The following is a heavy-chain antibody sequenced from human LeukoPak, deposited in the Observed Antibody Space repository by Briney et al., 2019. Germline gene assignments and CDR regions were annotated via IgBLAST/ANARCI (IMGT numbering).Heavy chain of an antibody. J-gene: IGHJ6*03. CDR2: INHSGST. CDR1: GGSFSGYY. CDR3: ARARSVTIYYYYYMDV. D-gene: IGHD4-17*01. Sequence: SETLSLTCAVYGGSFSGYYWSWIRQPPGKGLEWIGEINHSGSTNYNPSLKSRVTISVDTSKNQFSLKLSSVTAAATAVYYCARARSVTIYYYYYMDVWGKGTTVTVSS. V-gene: IGHV4-34*01.